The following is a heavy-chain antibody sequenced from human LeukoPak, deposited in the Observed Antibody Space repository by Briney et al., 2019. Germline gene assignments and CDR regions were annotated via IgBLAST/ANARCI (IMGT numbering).Heavy chain of an antibody. V-gene: IGHV4-59*01. J-gene: IGHJ5*02. Sequence: SETLSLTCTVSGGSISSYYWSWIRQPPGKGLEWIGYIYYSGSTNYNPSLKSRVTISVDTSKNQFSLKLSSVTAADTAVYYCARCLRRPSVNRFDPWGQGTLVTVSS. CDR2: IYYSGST. D-gene: IGHD5/OR15-5a*01. CDR3: ARCLRRPSVNRFDP. CDR1: GGSISSYY.